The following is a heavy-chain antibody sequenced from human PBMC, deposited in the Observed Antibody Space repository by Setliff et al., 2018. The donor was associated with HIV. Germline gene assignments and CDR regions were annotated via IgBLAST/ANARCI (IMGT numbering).Heavy chain of an antibody. D-gene: IGHD2-2*01. Sequence: PGGSLRLSCAASGFSVSSPYGMHWVRQAPGKGLEWVAIIWYDGSNKHYADSVKGRFTISRDNAKNSLYLQMNSLGAEDTAVYYCARGRRVSSNYYYCYYMDVWGKGTTVTVSS. CDR3: ARGRRVSSNYYYCYYMDV. CDR1: GFSVSSPYG. V-gene: IGHV3-33*08. CDR2: IWYDGSNK. J-gene: IGHJ6*03.